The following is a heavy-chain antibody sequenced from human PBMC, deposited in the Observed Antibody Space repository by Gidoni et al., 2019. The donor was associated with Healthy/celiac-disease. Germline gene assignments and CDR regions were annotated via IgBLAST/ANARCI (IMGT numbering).Heavy chain of an antibody. Sequence: EVQLLESGGGLVQPVGSCGLSCAACGFPFSVCAMGWVRQAPGKGLECVSAISGSGGSTYYADSVKGRFTISRDNSKNTLYMQMNSLRAEDTAVYYCAKDRDYYDSSGYSLFGYWGQGTLVTASS. D-gene: IGHD3-22*01. CDR3: AKDRDYYDSSGYSLFGY. V-gene: IGHV3-23*01. J-gene: IGHJ4*02. CDR1: GFPFSVCA. CDR2: ISGSGGST.